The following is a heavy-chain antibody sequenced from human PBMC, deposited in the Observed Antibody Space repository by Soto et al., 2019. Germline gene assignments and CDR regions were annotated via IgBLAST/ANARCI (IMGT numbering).Heavy chain of an antibody. Sequence: GGSLRLSCTASGFTFGDYAMSWFRQAPGKGLEWVGFIRSKAYGGTTEYAASVKGRFTISRDDSKSIAYLQMNSLKTEDTAVYYCTRDSFDSSSWYYFDYWGQGTLVTVSS. J-gene: IGHJ4*02. CDR3: TRDSFDSSSWYYFDY. CDR2: IRSKAYGGTT. CDR1: GFTFGDYA. D-gene: IGHD6-13*01. V-gene: IGHV3-49*03.